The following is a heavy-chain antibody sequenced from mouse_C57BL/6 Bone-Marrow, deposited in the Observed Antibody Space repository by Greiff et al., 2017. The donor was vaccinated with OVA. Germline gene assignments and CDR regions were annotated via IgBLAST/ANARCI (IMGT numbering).Heavy chain of an antibody. J-gene: IGHJ4*01. CDR1: GFTFSDFY. CDR2: SRNKANDYTT. Sequence: EVQVVESGGGLVQSGRSLRLSCATSGFTFSDFYMEWVRQAPGKGLEWIAASRNKANDYTTEYSASVKGRFIVSRDTSQSILYLQMNALRAEDTAIYYCARDGGGYAMDYWGQGTSVTVSS. CDR3: ARDGGGYAMDY. V-gene: IGHV7-1*01.